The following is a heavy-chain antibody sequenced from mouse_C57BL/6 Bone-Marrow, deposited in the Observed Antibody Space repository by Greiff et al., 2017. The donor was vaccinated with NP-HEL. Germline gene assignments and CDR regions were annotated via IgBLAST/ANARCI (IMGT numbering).Heavy chain of an antibody. V-gene: IGHV1-80*01. CDR2: IYPGDGDT. Sequence: QVQLQQSGAELVKPGASVKISCKASGYAFSSYWMNWVKQRPGKGLEWIGQIYPGDGDTNYNGKFKGTATLTAVKSSSTAYMQLRSLTSEDSAVYICARYYGRSYYFDYWGQGTTLTVSS. CDR1: GYAFSSYW. J-gene: IGHJ2*01. CDR3: ARYYGRSYYFDY. D-gene: IGHD1-1*01.